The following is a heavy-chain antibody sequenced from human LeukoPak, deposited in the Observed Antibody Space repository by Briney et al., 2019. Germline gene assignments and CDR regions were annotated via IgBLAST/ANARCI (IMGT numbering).Heavy chain of an antibody. J-gene: IGHJ6*03. Sequence: GASVKVSCKASGGTFSSYAISWVRQAPGQGLEWMGGIIPIFGTANYAQKFQGRVTITADKSTSTAYMELSSLRSEDTALYYCAKANYGDYGGYYYYMDVWGKGTTVTISS. CDR1: GGTFSSYA. D-gene: IGHD4-17*01. CDR2: IIPIFGTA. CDR3: AKANYGDYGGYYYYMDV. V-gene: IGHV1-69*06.